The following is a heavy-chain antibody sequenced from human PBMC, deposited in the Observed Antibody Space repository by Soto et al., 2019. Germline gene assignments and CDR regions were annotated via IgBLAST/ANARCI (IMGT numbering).Heavy chain of an antibody. Sequence: LGESLKISCKVSGYSFTSYWIGGVRQMPGKGLEWMGIIYPGDSDTRYSPSFQGQVTISADKSISTAYLQWSSLKASDTAMYYCAILRRDYYDSSGMYYFDYWGQGTLVTVSS. D-gene: IGHD3-22*01. CDR2: IYPGDSDT. V-gene: IGHV5-51*01. CDR3: AILRRDYYDSSGMYYFDY. CDR1: GYSFTSYW. J-gene: IGHJ4*02.